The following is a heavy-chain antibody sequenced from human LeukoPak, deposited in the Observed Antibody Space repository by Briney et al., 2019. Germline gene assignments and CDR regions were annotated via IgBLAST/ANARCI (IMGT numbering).Heavy chain of an antibody. CDR1: GFAFNTQA. Sequence: GRSLRLSCLASGFAFNTQAMHWVRQAPGKGLEWVSSISGGSKDTYYADSVKGRFTISRDNSKTTLYLQMNSLRAEDTAVYYCARTIAQYSNSWLYFYYGLDVWGQGTTVTVSS. J-gene: IGHJ6*02. V-gene: IGHV3-23*01. CDR3: ARTIAQYSNSWLYFYYGLDV. D-gene: IGHD6-13*01. CDR2: ISGGSKDT.